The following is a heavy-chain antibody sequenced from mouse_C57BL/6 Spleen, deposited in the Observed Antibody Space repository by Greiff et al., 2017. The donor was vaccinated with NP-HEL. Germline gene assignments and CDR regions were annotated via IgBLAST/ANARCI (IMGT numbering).Heavy chain of an antibody. CDR1: GYTFTSYD. D-gene: IGHD1-1*01. V-gene: IGHV1-85*01. Sequence: VKLMESGPELVKPGASVKLSCKASGYTFTSYDINWVKQRPGQGLEWIGWIYPRDGSTKYNEKFKGKATLTVDTSSSTAYMQLSSLTSEDSAVYYCARGTYYYGSSYLDYWGQGTTLTVSS. J-gene: IGHJ2*01. CDR2: IYPRDGST. CDR3: ARGTYYYGSSYLDY.